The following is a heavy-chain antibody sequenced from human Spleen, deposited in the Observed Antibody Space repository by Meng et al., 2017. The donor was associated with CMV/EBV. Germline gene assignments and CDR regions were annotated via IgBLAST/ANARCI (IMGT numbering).Heavy chain of an antibody. Sequence: SETLSLTCTVPGGSVSSGSYYWSWIRQPPGKGLEWIGYIYYSGSTNYNPSLKSRVTISVDTSKNQFSLKLSSVTAADTAVYYCARDRWKGYYGMDVWGQGTTVTVSS. V-gene: IGHV4-61*01. D-gene: IGHD1-1*01. CDR1: GGSVSSGSYY. J-gene: IGHJ6*02. CDR2: IYYSGST. CDR3: ARDRWKGYYGMDV.